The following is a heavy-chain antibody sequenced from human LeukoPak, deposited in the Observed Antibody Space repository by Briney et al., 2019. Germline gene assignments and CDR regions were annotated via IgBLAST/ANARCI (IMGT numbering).Heavy chain of an antibody. Sequence: ASVKVSCKASGGTFSSYAIIWVRQAPGQGLEWMGRIIPILGIANYAQKFQGRVTITADKSTSTAYMELSSLRSEDTAVYYCARETYSGYAPYFDYWGQGTLVTVSS. D-gene: IGHD5-12*01. J-gene: IGHJ4*02. V-gene: IGHV1-69*04. CDR3: ARETYSGYAPYFDY. CDR1: GGTFSSYA. CDR2: IIPILGIA.